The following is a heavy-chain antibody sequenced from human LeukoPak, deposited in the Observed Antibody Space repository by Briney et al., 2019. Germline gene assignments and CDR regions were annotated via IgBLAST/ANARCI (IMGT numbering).Heavy chain of an antibody. CDR3: ARDLYSKGFDY. CDR1: GGTFSSYA. J-gene: IGHJ4*02. Sequence: GSSVKVSCKASGGTFSSYAISWVRQAPGQGLEWMGGIIPIFGTANYAQKFQGRVAITADESTSTAYMELSGLRSEDTAVYYCARDLYSKGFDYWGQGTLVTVSS. CDR2: IIPIFGTA. D-gene: IGHD4-11*01. V-gene: IGHV1-69*01.